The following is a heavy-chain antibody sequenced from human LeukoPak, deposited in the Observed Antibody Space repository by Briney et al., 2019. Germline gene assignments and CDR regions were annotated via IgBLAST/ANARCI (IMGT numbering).Heavy chain of an antibody. CDR1: GYSISSGYY. CDR3: AREGIAAAGTYDY. Sequence: PSETLSLTCAVSGYSISSGYYWGWIRQPPGKGLEWIGSIYHSGSTYYSPSLKSRVTISVDTSKNQFSLKLSSVTAADTAVYYCAREGIAAAGTYDYWGQGTLVTVSS. J-gene: IGHJ4*02. D-gene: IGHD6-13*01. V-gene: IGHV4-38-2*02. CDR2: IYHSGST.